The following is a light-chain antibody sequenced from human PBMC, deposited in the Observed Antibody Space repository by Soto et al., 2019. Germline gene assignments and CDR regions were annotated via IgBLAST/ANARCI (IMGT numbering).Light chain of an antibody. J-gene: IGLJ1*01. CDR1: SSDVGGYNY. V-gene: IGLV2-14*01. CDR3: SSFTTTSTLV. CDR2: EVS. Sequence: QSALTQPASVSGSPGQSITISCTGTSSDVGGYNYVSWYQQHPGKAPKLVIYEVSNRPSGVSDRFSGSKSDNTASLTISGLQAEDEANYYCSSFTTTSTLVFGAGTKLTVL.